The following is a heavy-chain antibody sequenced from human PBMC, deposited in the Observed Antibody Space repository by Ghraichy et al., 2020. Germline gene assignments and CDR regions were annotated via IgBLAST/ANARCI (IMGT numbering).Heavy chain of an antibody. V-gene: IGHV3-30*02. D-gene: IGHD4/OR15-4a*01. Sequence: GGSLRLSCAASGFTFSNYGMHWVRQAPGKGLEWVAIVQYDGAKEWYVDSVKGRFTISKDNSKNMVYLQMNSLRAEDTGVYYCVRCGYPWCGSDYWGQGTLVVVSS. CDR3: VRCGYPWCGSDY. CDR1: GFTFSNYG. J-gene: IGHJ4*02. CDR2: VQYDGAKE.